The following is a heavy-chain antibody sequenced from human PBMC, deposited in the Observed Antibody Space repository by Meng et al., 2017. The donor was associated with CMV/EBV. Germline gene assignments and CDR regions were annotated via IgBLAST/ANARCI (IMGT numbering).Heavy chain of an antibody. J-gene: IGHJ4*02. CDR2: ISSSRNYI. V-gene: IGHV3-21*01. D-gene: IGHD1-26*01. Sequence: ETLSLTCAAAGFTFSSNCMNWVRQAPGKGLGWVSSISSSRNYIYYADSVKGRFTISRDNAKNSLYLQMNSQSAEDTAVYYCARETNKGWELLYYFDYWGQGTLVTVSS. CDR3: ARETNKGWELLYYFDY. CDR1: GFTFSSNC.